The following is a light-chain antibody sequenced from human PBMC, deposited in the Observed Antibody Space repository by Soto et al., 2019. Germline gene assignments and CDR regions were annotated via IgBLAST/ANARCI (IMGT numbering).Light chain of an antibody. J-gene: IGLJ2*01. CDR3: SSYTSSSTVV. V-gene: IGLV2-14*01. CDR2: EVS. CDR1: SSDVGGYNY. Sequence: QSALTQPASVSGSPGQSITISCTGTSSDVGGYNYVSWYQQHPGKAPKLMIYEVSNRPSGVSNRFSGSKSGNTASLTISVLQAEDEGDYYCSSYTSSSTVVFGGGTKLTVL.